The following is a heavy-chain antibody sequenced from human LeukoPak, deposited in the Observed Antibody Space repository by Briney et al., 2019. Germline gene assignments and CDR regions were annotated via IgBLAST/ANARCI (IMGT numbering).Heavy chain of an antibody. CDR3: ARYDGGSGPFDY. Sequence: GGSLRLSCAASAFSLNAYNMNWVRQAPGKGLEWVSSISYTGTYIYYADSVKGRFTISRDNSKNTLYLQMNSLRAEDTAVYYCARYDGGSGPFDYWGQGTLVTVSS. D-gene: IGHD3-10*01. J-gene: IGHJ4*02. CDR2: ISYTGTYI. V-gene: IGHV3-21*04. CDR1: AFSLNAYN.